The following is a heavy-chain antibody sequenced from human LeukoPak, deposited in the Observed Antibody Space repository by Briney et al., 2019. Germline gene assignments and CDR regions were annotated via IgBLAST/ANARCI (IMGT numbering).Heavy chain of an antibody. D-gene: IGHD6-13*01. CDR2: ISSSSSYI. V-gene: IGHV3-21*01. J-gene: IGHJ4*02. Sequence: PGGSLRLSCAASGITFSSYSMNWVRQAPGKGLEWVSSISSSSSYIYYADSVKGRFTISRDNAKNSLYLQMNSLRAEDTAVYYCARDIAAAGYVDPNFDYWGQGTLVTVSS. CDR1: GITFSSYS. CDR3: ARDIAAAGYVDPNFDY.